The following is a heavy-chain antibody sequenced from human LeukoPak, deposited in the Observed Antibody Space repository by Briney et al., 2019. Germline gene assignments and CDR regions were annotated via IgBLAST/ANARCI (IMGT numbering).Heavy chain of an antibody. V-gene: IGHV3-30*02. CDR1: GFTFSSNG. Sequence: PGGSLRLSCAASGFTFSSNGMHWVRQAPGMGLEWVAFIRYDGSNKYYADSVKGRFTISRDNSKNTLYLQMNSLRAEDTAVYYCAKDREVRGVIITAFDYWGQGTLVTVSS. D-gene: IGHD3-10*01. J-gene: IGHJ4*02. CDR3: AKDREVRGVIITAFDY. CDR2: IRYDGSNK.